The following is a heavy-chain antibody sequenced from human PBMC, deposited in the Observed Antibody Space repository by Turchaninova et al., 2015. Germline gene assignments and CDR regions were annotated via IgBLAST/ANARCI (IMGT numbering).Heavy chain of an antibody. V-gene: IGHV4-59*01. Sequence: ETLSLTCTVSGASIRSYYWSWLRQPPGQGLEWIGYIYHSGATNYNPSLESRVTIPLDTSTTHFSLSLTSVTAADTAVYYCARGSEGCSSTWCSLYYYGMDVWGLGTTVTVSS. CDR3: ARGSEGCSSTWCSLYYYGMDV. CDR2: IYHSGAT. CDR1: GASIRSYY. D-gene: IGHD2-2*01. J-gene: IGHJ6*02.